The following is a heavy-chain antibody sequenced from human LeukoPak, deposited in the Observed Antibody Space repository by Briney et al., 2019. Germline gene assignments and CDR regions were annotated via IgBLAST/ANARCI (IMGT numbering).Heavy chain of an antibody. Sequence: GGSQRLSCAGSGFTFSSRGMSWVRQPPGKGLQWVSGISVSGAMTYYVDSVKGRFIISRDNSKNTVYLQMNSLTTEDTAVYYCVRDQQWLVPDYWGQGALVTVSS. CDR1: GFTFSSRG. CDR2: ISVSGAMT. CDR3: VRDQQWLVPDY. D-gene: IGHD6-19*01. V-gene: IGHV3-23*01. J-gene: IGHJ4*02.